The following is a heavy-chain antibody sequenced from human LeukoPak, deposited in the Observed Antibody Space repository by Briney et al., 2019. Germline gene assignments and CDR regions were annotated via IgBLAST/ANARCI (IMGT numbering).Heavy chain of an antibody. Sequence: SETLSLTCAVYGGSFSGYYWSWIRQHPGKGLEWIGYIYYSGSTYYNPSLKSRVTISVDTSKNQFSLKLSSVTAADTAVYYCARAPYYYDSSGYSVGDYWGQGTLVTVSS. CDR1: GGSFSGYY. J-gene: IGHJ4*02. CDR2: IYYSGST. V-gene: IGHV4-34*01. CDR3: ARAPYYYDSSGYSVGDY. D-gene: IGHD3-22*01.